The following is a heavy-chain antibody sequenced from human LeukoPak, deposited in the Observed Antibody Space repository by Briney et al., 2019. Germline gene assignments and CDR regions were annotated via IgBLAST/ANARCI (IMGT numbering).Heavy chain of an antibody. CDR1: GFTVSSNY. CDR2: IYSGGST. CDR3: ARSYYYDSSGYYYGGSYWYFDL. J-gene: IGHJ2*01. Sequence: GGSLRLSCAASGFTVSSNYMSWVRQAPGKGLEWASVIYSGGSTYYADSVKGRFTISRDNSKNTLYLQMNSLRAEDTAVYYCARSYYYDSSGYYYGGSYWYFDLWGRGTLVTVSS. D-gene: IGHD3-22*01. V-gene: IGHV3-53*01.